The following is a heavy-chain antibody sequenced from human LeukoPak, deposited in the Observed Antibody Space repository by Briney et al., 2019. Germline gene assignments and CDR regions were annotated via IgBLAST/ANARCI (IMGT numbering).Heavy chain of an antibody. V-gene: IGHV3-23*01. CDR1: GFTFTKCA. Sequence: PGGSLRLSCVASGFTFTKCAMSWVRQAPGKGLEWVSAISGSGGSTYYADSVKGRFTISRDNSKNTLYLQMNSLRAEDTAVYYCAKVYSSGWYLERYFDYWGQGTLVTVSS. D-gene: IGHD6-19*01. CDR3: AKVYSSGWYLERYFDY. CDR2: ISGSGGST. J-gene: IGHJ4*02.